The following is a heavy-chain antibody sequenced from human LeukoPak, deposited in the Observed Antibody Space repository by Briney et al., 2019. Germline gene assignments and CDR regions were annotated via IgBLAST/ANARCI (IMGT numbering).Heavy chain of an antibody. CDR3: AKATIAARFVGYYFDY. CDR1: GFTCDDYA. D-gene: IGHD6-6*01. Sequence: GGSLILSCAASGFTCDDYAMHWVRHAPGEGLEWVSLISWDGGSTYYEDSVKGRCTITRDNSKNTLYLQMNSRIAEDTALYYCAKATIAARFVGYYFDYWGQGTLVTVSS. J-gene: IGHJ4*02. V-gene: IGHV3-43D*03. CDR2: ISWDGGST.